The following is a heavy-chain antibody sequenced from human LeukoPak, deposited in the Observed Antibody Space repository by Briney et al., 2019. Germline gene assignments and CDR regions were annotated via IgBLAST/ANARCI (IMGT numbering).Heavy chain of an antibody. CDR1: GGSFSGYY. Sequence: SETLSLTCAVYGGSFSGYYWSWIRQPPGKGLEWIGEINHSGSTNYNPSLKSRVTISVDTSKNQFSLKLSSVTAADTAVYYCARPGLRRFLDYWGQGTLVTVSS. CDR3: ARPGLRRFLDY. CDR2: INHSGST. V-gene: IGHV4-34*01. J-gene: IGHJ4*02. D-gene: IGHD2-21*02.